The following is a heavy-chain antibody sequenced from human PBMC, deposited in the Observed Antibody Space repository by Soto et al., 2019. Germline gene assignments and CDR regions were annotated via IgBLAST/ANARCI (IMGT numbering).Heavy chain of an antibody. D-gene: IGHD5-12*01. J-gene: IGHJ6*03. Sequence: ASVKVSCKASGYTFTSYAMHWVRQAPGQRLEWMGWINAGNGNTKYSQKFQGRVTITRDTSASTAYMELSSLRSEDTAVYYCARAKQIGYSVYDFGDYYYYYYMDVWGKGTTVTVSS. V-gene: IGHV1-3*01. CDR2: INAGNGNT. CDR1: GYTFTSYA. CDR3: ARAKQIGYSVYDFGDYYYYYYMDV.